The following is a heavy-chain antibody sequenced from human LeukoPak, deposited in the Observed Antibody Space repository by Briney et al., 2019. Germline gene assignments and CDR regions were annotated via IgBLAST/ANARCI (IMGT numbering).Heavy chain of an antibody. CDR2: INHSGST. CDR1: GGSFSGYY. Sequence: SETLSLTCAVYGGSFSGYYWSWIRQPPGKGLEWIGEINHSGSTNYNPSLKSRVTISVDTSKNQFSLKLSAVTAADTAVYYCAGGAGVFVILEWQANYFDYWGQGTLVTVSS. V-gene: IGHV4-34*01. CDR3: AGGAGVFVILEWQANYFDY. J-gene: IGHJ4*02. D-gene: IGHD3-3*01.